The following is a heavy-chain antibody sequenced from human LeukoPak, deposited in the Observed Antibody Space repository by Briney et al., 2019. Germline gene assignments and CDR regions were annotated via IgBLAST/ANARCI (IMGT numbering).Heavy chain of an antibody. Sequence: SVKVSCKAAGGTFSSYAISWVRQAPGQGLEWMGRIIPIFGTANYAQKFQGRVTITTDESTSTAYMELSSLRSEDTAVYYCARDYYDSSGYLDYWGQGTLVTVSS. CDR3: ARDYYDSSGYLDY. D-gene: IGHD3-22*01. J-gene: IGHJ4*02. V-gene: IGHV1-69*05. CDR2: IIPIFGTA. CDR1: GGTFSSYA.